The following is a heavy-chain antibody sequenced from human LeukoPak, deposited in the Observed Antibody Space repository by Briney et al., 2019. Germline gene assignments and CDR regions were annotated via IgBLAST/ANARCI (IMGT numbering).Heavy chain of an antibody. CDR3: AREYYDSGSYLYGMDV. CDR1: GFTFSSYG. D-gene: IGHD3-10*01. CDR2: IRYDGSNK. Sequence: GGSLRLSCAASGFTFSSYGMHWVRQAPGRGLEWVAFIRYDGSNKYYADSVKGRFTISRDNSKNTLYLQMNSLRAEDTAVYYCAREYYDSGSYLYGMDVWGQGTTVTVSS. V-gene: IGHV3-30*02. J-gene: IGHJ6*02.